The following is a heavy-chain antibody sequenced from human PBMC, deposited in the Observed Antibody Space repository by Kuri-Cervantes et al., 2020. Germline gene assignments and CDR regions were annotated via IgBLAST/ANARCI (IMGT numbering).Heavy chain of an antibody. V-gene: IGHV3-48*02. Sequence: GESLKISCAASGFTFSSYSMNWVRQAPGKGLEWVSYISSSSSTIYYADSVKGRFTISRDNAKNSLYLQMNSLRDEDTAVYYCAKLSRDGYNESDYWGQGTLVTVSS. J-gene: IGHJ4*02. CDR3: AKLSRDGYNESDY. D-gene: IGHD5-24*01. CDR1: GFTFSSYS. CDR2: ISSSSSTI.